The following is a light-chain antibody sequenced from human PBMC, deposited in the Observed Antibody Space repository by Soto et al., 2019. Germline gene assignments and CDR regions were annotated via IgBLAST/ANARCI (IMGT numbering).Light chain of an antibody. V-gene: IGKV3-20*01. J-gene: IGKJ1*01. CDR2: AAS. CDR3: QQYGSSGT. Sequence: EIVLTQSPGTLSLSPGERATLSCRASQSVTRDYLAWYQQKPGQAPRLRIYAASSRATGIPDRFSGSGSGTDFTLTISRLEPEDFAVYYCQQYGSSGTFGQGTKVDIK. CDR1: QSVTRDY.